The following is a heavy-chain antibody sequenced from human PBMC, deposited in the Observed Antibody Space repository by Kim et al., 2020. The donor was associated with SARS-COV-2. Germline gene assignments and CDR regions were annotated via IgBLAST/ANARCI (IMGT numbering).Heavy chain of an antibody. CDR2: MNPNSGNT. D-gene: IGHD6-6*01. J-gene: IGHJ6*03. V-gene: IGHV1-8*01. CDR3: ARVRSARRLLDYYYMDV. Sequence: ASVKVSCKASGYTFTSYDINWVRQATGQGLEWMGWMNPNSGNTGYAQKFQGRVTMTRNTSISTAYMELSSLRSEDTAVYYCARVRSARRLLDYYYMDVWGGGTTGTVSS. CDR1: GYTFTSYD.